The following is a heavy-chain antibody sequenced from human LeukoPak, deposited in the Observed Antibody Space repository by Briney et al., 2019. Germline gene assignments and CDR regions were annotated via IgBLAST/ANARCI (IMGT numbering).Heavy chain of an antibody. CDR1: GFIFSNYA. D-gene: IGHD3-22*01. Sequence: PGGSLRLSCAASGFIFSNYAMPWVRQAPGKGLEWVSTIGGGGDDTSYADSVKGRFTISRDNSKNTLFLQMNSLRAEDTAVYHCSKAPRGYSRYFDLWGGGALVTVS. V-gene: IGHV3-23*01. J-gene: IGHJ2*01. CDR3: SKAPRGYSRYFDL. CDR2: IGGGGDDT.